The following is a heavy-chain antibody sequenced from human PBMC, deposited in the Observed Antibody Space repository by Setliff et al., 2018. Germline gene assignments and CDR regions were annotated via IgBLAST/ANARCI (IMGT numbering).Heavy chain of an antibody. CDR1: GFTFSNAW. CDR3: TPWTGTSRLHY. CDR2: IKSKTDGGTT. J-gene: IGHJ4*02. Sequence: PGGSLRLSCAASGFTFSNAWMSWVRQAPGKGLEWVGRIKSKTDGGTTDYAAPVKGRFTISRDDSKSIAYLQMSSLKTEDTALYYCTPWTGTSRLHYWGQGTLVTVSS. D-gene: IGHD1-7*01. V-gene: IGHV3-15*01.